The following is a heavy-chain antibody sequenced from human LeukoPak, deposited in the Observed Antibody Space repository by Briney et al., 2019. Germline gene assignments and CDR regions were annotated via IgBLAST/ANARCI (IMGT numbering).Heavy chain of an antibody. CDR1: GFTFSSYA. D-gene: IGHD2-2*02. Sequence: GGSLRLSCAASGFTFSSYAMSWVRQAPGKGLEWVSAISGSGGSTYYADSVKGRFTISRDNSKNTLYLQMNSLRAEDTAVYYCAKRNVVVPAAILEKNWFDPWGQGTLVTVSS. CDR2: ISGSGGST. V-gene: IGHV3-23*01. J-gene: IGHJ5*02. CDR3: AKRNVVVPAAILEKNWFDP.